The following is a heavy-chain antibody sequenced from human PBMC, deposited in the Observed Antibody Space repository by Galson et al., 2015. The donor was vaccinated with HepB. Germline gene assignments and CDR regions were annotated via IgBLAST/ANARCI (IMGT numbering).Heavy chain of an antibody. CDR2: ISSNGGST. CDR3: VQAPTGSYRYGPFDH. J-gene: IGHJ4*02. CDR1: GFTFSSYA. Sequence: SLRLSCAASGFTFSSYAMHWVRQAPGEGLEYVSAISSNGGSTYCADSVKGRFTISRDNSKNTLYLQMSSLRAEDTAVYYCVQAPTGSYRYGPFDHWGQGTLVTVSS. V-gene: IGHV3-64D*06. D-gene: IGHD5-18*01.